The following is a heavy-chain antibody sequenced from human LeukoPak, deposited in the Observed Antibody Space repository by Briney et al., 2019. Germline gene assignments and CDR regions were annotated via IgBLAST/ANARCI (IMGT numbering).Heavy chain of an antibody. CDR2: IIPIFGTA. V-gene: IGHV1-69*06. CDR1: GGTFSSYA. Sequence: SVKVSCKASGGTFSSYAISWVRQAPGQGLEWMGGIIPIFGTANYAQKFQGRVTMTEDTSTDTAYMELSSLRSEDTAVYYCATGFSRLTPTYWGQGTLVTVSS. CDR3: ATGFSRLTPTY. J-gene: IGHJ4*02. D-gene: IGHD3-3*01.